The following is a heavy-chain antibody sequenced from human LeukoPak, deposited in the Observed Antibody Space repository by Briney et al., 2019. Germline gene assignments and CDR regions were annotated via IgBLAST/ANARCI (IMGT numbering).Heavy chain of an antibody. V-gene: IGHV3-74*01. D-gene: IGHD3-10*02. CDR2: INSDGSST. CDR1: GFTFSSYW. CDR3: AELGITMIGGV. Sequence: GGSLRVSCAASGFTFSSYWMHWVRQAPGKGLVWVSRINSDGSSTSYADSVKGRFTISRDNAKNSLYLQMNSLGAEDTAVYYCAELGITMIGGVWGKGTTVTISS. J-gene: IGHJ6*04.